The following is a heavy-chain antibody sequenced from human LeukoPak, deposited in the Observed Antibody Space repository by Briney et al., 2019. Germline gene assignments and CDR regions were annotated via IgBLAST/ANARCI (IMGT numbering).Heavy chain of an antibody. Sequence: SQTLSLTCAVSGGSISSGGYSWSWIRQPPGKGLEWIGYIYHSGSTYYNPSLKSRVTISVDRSKNQFSLKLSSVTAADTAVYYCARTSIAARRADAFDIWGQGTMVTVSS. CDR2: IYHSGST. V-gene: IGHV4-30-2*01. D-gene: IGHD6-6*01. CDR1: GGSISSGGYS. J-gene: IGHJ3*02. CDR3: ARTSIAARRADAFDI.